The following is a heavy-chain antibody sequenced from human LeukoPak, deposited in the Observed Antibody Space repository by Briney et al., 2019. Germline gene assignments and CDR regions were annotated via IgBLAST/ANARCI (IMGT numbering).Heavy chain of an antibody. J-gene: IGHJ4*02. CDR2: IYYSGST. V-gene: IGHV4-39*01. CDR1: GGSISSSSYY. D-gene: IGHD3-10*01. CDR3: ARLGVRGVLRGYDY. Sequence: SETLSLTCTVSGGSISSSSYYWGWVRQPPGKGLEWIGSIYYSGSTYYNPSLKSRVTISVDTSKNQFSLKLSSVTAADTAVYYCARLGVRGVLRGYDYWGQGTLVTVSS.